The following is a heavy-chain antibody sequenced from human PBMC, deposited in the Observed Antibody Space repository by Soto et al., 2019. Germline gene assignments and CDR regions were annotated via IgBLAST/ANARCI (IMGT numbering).Heavy chain of an antibody. CDR3: ARVVRYFDTPYGMDV. V-gene: IGHV3-23*01. CDR2: IGGSGGNT. D-gene: IGHD3-9*01. J-gene: IGHJ6*02. Sequence: PGGSLRLSCAASGFTFRSYAMSWVRQAPGKGLEWVSSIGGSGGNTYYADSVKGRFTISRDNSKNTLFLQMNRLRAEDTAEYYCARVVRYFDTPYGMDVWGHGTTVTVSS. CDR1: GFTFRSYA.